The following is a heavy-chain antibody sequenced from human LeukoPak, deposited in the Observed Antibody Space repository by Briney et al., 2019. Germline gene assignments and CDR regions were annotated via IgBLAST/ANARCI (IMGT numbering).Heavy chain of an antibody. J-gene: IGHJ4*02. CDR2: ISGSGGST. D-gene: IGHD3-10*01. CDR1: GFTFSSYA. V-gene: IGHV3-23*01. CDR3: AKDWVTVVRGVIDFDY. Sequence: GGSLRLSCAASGFTFSSYAMSWVRQAPGKGLEWVSAISGSGGSTYYADSVKGQFTISRDNSKDTLYLQMNSLRAEDTAVYYCAKDWVTVVRGVIDFDYWGQGTLVTVSS.